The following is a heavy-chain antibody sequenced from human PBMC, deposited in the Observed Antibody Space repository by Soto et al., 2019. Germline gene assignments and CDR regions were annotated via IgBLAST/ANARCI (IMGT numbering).Heavy chain of an antibody. V-gene: IGHV3-23*01. J-gene: IGHJ4*02. CDR1: GFSFSCYA. Sequence: VGSLRLSCVASGFSFSCYAMTWVRQAPGRGLEWVSVISGSDGSTYYADSVKGRFTISRDNSKNTLYLQMNSLRAEDTALYYCENDRERDPWYEDYCGQRTLVTVSS. CDR2: ISGSDGST. CDR3: ENDRERDPWYEDY. D-gene: IGHD6-13*01.